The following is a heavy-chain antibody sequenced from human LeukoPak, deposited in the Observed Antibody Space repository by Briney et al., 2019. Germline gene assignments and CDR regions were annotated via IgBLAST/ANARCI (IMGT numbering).Heavy chain of an antibody. Sequence: PSETLSLTCAVYGGSFSGYYWSWIRQPPGKGLEWIGEINHSGSTNYNPSLKSRVTISVDTSKNQFSLKLSSVTAADTAVYYCARLYPRDYWGQGTLVTVSS. J-gene: IGHJ4*02. V-gene: IGHV4-34*01. D-gene: IGHD3-16*02. CDR3: ARLYPRDY. CDR1: GGSFSGYY. CDR2: INHSGST.